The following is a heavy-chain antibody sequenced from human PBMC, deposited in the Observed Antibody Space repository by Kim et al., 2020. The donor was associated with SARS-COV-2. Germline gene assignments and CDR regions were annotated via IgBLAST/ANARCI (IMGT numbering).Heavy chain of an antibody. CDR3: ARVNILTGYLFDY. D-gene: IGHD3-9*01. V-gene: IGHV4-4*07. J-gene: IGHJ4*02. Sequence: NNNPTLKSRVTMSVETSKNQFSLKLSSVTAADTAVYYCARVNILTGYLFDYWGQGTLVTVSS.